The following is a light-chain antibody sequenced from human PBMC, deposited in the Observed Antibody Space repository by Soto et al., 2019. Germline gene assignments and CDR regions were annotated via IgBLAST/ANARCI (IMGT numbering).Light chain of an antibody. Sequence: DIQMPQSPSTLPASLGDRVTITFRASQSISRWLAWYQQRPGRAPQLLIYDASDLESGVPSRFSGSGSGTEFTLTISSLQPDDSATYFCQQYSTYWTFGQGTKVDNK. J-gene: IGKJ1*01. CDR2: DAS. V-gene: IGKV1-5*01. CDR1: QSISRW. CDR3: QQYSTYWT.